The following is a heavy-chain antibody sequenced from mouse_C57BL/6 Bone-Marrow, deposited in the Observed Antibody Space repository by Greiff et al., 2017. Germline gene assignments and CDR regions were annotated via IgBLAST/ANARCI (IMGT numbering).Heavy chain of an antibody. V-gene: IGHV1-81*01. Sequence: QVQLQQSGAELARPGASVKLSCKASGYTFTSYGISWVKQRTGQGLEWIGEIYPRSGNTYYNEKFKGKATLTADKSSSTAYMELRSLTSEDSAVYFCARRYGNPYYYAMDYWGQGTSVTVSS. CDR3: ARRYGNPYYYAMDY. CDR1: GYTFTSYG. CDR2: IYPRSGNT. J-gene: IGHJ4*01. D-gene: IGHD2-10*02.